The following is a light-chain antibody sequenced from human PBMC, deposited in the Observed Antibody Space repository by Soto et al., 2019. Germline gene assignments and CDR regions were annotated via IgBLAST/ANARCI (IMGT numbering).Light chain of an antibody. CDR3: QQYGSSPYT. V-gene: IGKV3-20*01. CDR1: QSVSLNY. CDR2: GAS. J-gene: IGKJ2*01. Sequence: EIVLTQSPGTLSLSPGERTTLSCRASQSVSLNYLAWYQQKPGQTPRLLIYGASNRATSIPDRFSAGGSGTDFTLTITRLEPEDFAVYYCQQYGSSPYTFGQGTKLEIK.